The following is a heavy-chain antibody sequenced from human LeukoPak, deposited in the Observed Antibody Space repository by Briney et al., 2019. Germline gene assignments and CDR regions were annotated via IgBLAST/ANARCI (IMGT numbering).Heavy chain of an antibody. Sequence: PGGSLRLSCAASGFTFSSYAISWVRQAPGQGLEWMGGIIPIFGTANYAQKFQGRVTITADESTSTAYMELSSLRSEDTAVYYCARELGTFDYWGQGTLVTVSS. CDR1: GFTFSSYA. CDR2: IIPIFGTA. D-gene: IGHD7-27*01. CDR3: ARELGTFDY. J-gene: IGHJ4*02. V-gene: IGHV1-69*01.